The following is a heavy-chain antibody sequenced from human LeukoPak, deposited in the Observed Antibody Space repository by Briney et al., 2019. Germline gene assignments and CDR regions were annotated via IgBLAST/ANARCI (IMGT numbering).Heavy chain of an antibody. CDR2: INPNSGGT. CDR1: GYTFTGYY. CDR3: ARLARPQDYYYYYMDV. J-gene: IGHJ6*03. Sequence: ASVKVSCKASGYTFTGYYMHWVRQAPGQGLEWMGWINPNSGGTNYAQKFQGRVTITRNTSISTAYMELSSLRSEDTAVYYCARLARPQDYYYYYMDVWGRGTTVTVSS. D-gene: IGHD6-6*01. V-gene: IGHV1-2*02.